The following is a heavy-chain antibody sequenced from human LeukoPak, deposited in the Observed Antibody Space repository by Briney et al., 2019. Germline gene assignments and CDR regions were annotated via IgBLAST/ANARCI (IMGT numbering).Heavy chain of an antibody. Sequence: SVKVSCKASGGTFSSYAISWVRQAPGQGLEWMGRIIPIFGTANYTQKFQGRVTITTDESTSTAYMELSSLRSEDTAVYYCAISSPAGHDAFDIWGQGTMVTVSS. CDR1: GGTFSSYA. V-gene: IGHV1-69*05. J-gene: IGHJ3*02. CDR3: AISSPAGHDAFDI. CDR2: IIPIFGTA.